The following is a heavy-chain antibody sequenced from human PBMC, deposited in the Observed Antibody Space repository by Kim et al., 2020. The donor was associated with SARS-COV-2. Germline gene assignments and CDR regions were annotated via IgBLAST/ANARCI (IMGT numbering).Heavy chain of an antibody. D-gene: IGHD1-26*01. Sequence: ASVKVSCKASGYPFTTSLIHWVRQVPGQGFEWVGRVKPCYGETDYPQQFQGRVTMTADRSTSIVYMELSSLTSDDAAVYYCVGEDKSGQIVEAFTAFD. CDR2: VKPCYGET. CDR3: VGEDKSGQIVEAFTAFD. V-gene: IGHV1-46*01. J-gene: IGHJ4*01. CDR1: GYPFTTSL.